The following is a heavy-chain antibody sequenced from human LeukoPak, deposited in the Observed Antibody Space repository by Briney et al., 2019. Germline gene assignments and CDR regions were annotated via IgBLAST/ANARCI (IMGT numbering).Heavy chain of an antibody. Sequence: ASVKVSCKASGYTFTSYDTNWVRQATGQGLEWMGWMNPSSANTGYAQKFQGRVTMTRNTSISTAYMELSSLRSEDTAVYYCARGRGYCTNGVCHRRFDYWGQGTLVTVSS. CDR1: GYTFTSYD. CDR2: MNPSSANT. CDR3: ARGRGYCTNGVCHRRFDY. D-gene: IGHD2-8*01. J-gene: IGHJ4*02. V-gene: IGHV1-8*01.